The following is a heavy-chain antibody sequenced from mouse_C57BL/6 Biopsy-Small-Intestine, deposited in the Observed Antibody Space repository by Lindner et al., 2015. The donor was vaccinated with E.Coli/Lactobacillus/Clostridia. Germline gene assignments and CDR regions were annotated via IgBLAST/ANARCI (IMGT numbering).Heavy chain of an antibody. CDR2: IDPGDGES. V-gene: IGHV14-2*01. Sequence: VQLQESGADLAKPGASVKLSCTASGFNIRDYYIHWVKQKTDQGLEWIGRIDPGDGESKYAPKFQDKATITADTSSNTAYLQLSSLTSEASAVYYCAREFITTLGYYFGYWGHGTTLTVSS. J-gene: IGHJ2*01. CDR1: GFNIRDYY. CDR3: AREFITTLGYYFGY. D-gene: IGHD1-1*01.